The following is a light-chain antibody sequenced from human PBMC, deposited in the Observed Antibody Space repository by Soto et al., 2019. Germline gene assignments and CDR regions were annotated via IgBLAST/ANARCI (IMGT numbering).Light chain of an antibody. J-gene: IGKJ4*01. V-gene: IGKV3-15*01. CDR1: QSVSSN. Sequence: EIVMTQSPATLSVSPGERATLSCRASQSVSSNLAWYQQKSGQTPRLLIHGASTRATGIPARFSGSWSGTDFTLTISSLQSEDFAVYYRQQYNNWPLTFGGGTKVEIK. CDR2: GAS. CDR3: QQYNNWPLT.